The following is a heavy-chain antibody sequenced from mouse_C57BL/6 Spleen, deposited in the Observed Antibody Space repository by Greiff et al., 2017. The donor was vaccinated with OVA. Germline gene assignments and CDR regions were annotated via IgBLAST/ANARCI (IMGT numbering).Heavy chain of an antibody. Sequence: EVKLMESEGGLVQPGSSMKLSCTASGFTFSDYYMAWVRQVPEKGLEWVANINYDGSSTYYLASLKSRFIISRDNAKNILYLQMSSLKSEDTATYYCARVPAYGSSYWYFDVWGTGTTVTVSS. V-gene: IGHV5-16*01. D-gene: IGHD1-1*01. J-gene: IGHJ1*03. CDR3: ARVPAYGSSYWYFDV. CDR1: GFTFSDYY. CDR2: INYDGSST.